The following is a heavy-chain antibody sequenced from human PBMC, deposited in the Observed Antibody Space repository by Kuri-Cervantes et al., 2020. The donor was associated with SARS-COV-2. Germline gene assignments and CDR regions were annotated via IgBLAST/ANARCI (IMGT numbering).Heavy chain of an antibody. CDR3: ARAFCSSTSCYYFDY. V-gene: IGHV1-18*01. Sequence: ASVKVSCKASGYTFTSYGISWVRQAPGQGLEWMGWISAYNANTNYAQKLQGRVTMTTDTSTSTAYMELRSLRSDDTAVYYCARAFCSSTSCYYFDYWGQGTLVTVSS. D-gene: IGHD2-2*01. CDR2: ISAYNANT. CDR1: GYTFTSYG. J-gene: IGHJ4*02.